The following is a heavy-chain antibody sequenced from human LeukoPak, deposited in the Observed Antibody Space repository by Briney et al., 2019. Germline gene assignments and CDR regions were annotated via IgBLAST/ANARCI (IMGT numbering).Heavy chain of an antibody. V-gene: IGHV3-33*01. J-gene: IGHJ1*01. Sequence: GGSLRLSCAASGFTFSSYGMHWIRQAPGKGLEWVAVIWSDGYKKYYAESVKGRFTVSRDTSKNTLYLQMNSLRAEDTAVYYCASDDDTSGHYSYFQHWGQGTLVTVSS. D-gene: IGHD3-22*01. CDR2: IWSDGYKK. CDR1: GFTFSSYG. CDR3: ASDDDTSGHYSYFQH.